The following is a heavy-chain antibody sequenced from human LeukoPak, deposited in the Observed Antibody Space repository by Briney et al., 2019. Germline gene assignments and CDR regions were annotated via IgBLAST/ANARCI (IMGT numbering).Heavy chain of an antibody. CDR3: ARGEITMIVVVTPNGMDV. V-gene: IGHV1-8*02. Sequence: GASVKVSCKASGYTFTNYHMQWVRQATGQGLEWMGWMNPNSGNTGYAQKFQGKVTMTRNTSISTAYMELSSLRSEDTAVYYCARGEITMIVVVTPNGMDVWGQGTTVTVSS. CDR1: GYTFTNYH. CDR2: MNPNSGNT. J-gene: IGHJ6*02. D-gene: IGHD3-22*01.